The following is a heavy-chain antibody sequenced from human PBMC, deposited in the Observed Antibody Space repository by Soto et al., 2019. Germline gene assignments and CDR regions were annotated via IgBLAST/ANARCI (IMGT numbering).Heavy chain of an antibody. CDR1: GYSISSGYY. CDR3: ARDFGVVISSWSGGMDV. CDR2: IYHSGST. Sequence: PSETLSLTCAVSGYSISSGYYWDWIRQPPGKGLEWIGSIYHSGSTYYNPSLKSRVTISVDTSKNQFSLKLSSVSAADTAVYYCARDFGVVISSWSGGMDVWGQGTTVTVSS. J-gene: IGHJ6*02. V-gene: IGHV4-38-2*02. D-gene: IGHD3-3*01.